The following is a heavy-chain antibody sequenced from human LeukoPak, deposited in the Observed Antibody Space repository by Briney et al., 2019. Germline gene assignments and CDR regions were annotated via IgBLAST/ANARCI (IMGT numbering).Heavy chain of an antibody. J-gene: IGHJ4*02. CDR2: ISYDGGNK. CDR1: GFTFSSYA. CDR3: ARIAKYSSSWYDGWDY. Sequence: PGGSLRLSCAASGFTFSSYAMHWVRQAPGKGLEWVAVISYDGGNKYYADSVKGRFTISRDNSKNTLYLQKNSLRAEDTAVYYCARIAKYSSSWYDGWDYWGQGTLVTVSS. D-gene: IGHD6-13*01. V-gene: IGHV3-30-3*01.